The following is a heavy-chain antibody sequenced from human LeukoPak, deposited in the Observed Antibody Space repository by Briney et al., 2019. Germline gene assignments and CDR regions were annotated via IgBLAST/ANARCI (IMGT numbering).Heavy chain of an antibody. J-gene: IGHJ4*02. CDR2: IYSSDST. V-gene: IGHV4-4*07. Sequence: PSETLSLTCTVSGYSISSGYYWGWIRQPAGKGLEGIGRIYSSDSTKYNPSLKSRVTMSVDTSKNQFSLRLSSVTAADTAVYYCARVTYTGSYRFDYWGQGTLVTVSS. D-gene: IGHD1-26*01. CDR1: GYSISSGYY. CDR3: ARVTYTGSYRFDY.